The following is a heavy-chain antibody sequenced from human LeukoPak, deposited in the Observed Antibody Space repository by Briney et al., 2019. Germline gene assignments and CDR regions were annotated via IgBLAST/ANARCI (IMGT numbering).Heavy chain of an antibody. Sequence: SETLSLTCTVSGGSIRNYYWSWIRQPPGKGLEWIGEINHSGSTNYNPSLKSRVTISVDTSKNQFSLKLSSVTAADTAVYYCAREKGYQDYWGQGTLVTVSS. D-gene: IGHD2-2*01. CDR2: INHSGST. CDR1: GGSIRNYY. CDR3: AREKGYQDY. J-gene: IGHJ4*02. V-gene: IGHV4-34*01.